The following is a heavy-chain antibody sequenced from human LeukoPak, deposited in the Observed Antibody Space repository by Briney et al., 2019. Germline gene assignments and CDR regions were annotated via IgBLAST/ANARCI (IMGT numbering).Heavy chain of an antibody. J-gene: IGHJ6*02. CDR3: ARESRIAAAGTFYYYYGMDA. CDR1: GFTVSSNY. CDR2: IYSGGST. Sequence: GGSLRLSCAASGFTVSSNYMSWVRQAPGKGLEWVSVIYSGGSTYYADSVKGRFTISRDNSKNTLYLQMNSLRAEDTAVYYCARESRIAAAGTFYYYYGMDAWGQGTTVTVSS. V-gene: IGHV3-66*01. D-gene: IGHD6-13*01.